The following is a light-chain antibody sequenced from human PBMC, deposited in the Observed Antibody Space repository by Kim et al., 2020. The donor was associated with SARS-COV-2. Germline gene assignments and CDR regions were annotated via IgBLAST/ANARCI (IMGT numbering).Light chain of an antibody. CDR3: AAWDDSLNGVV. J-gene: IGLJ2*01. V-gene: IGLV1-44*01. CDR1: SSNIESNT. CDR2: SNN. Sequence: ELTRPPSASGTPGQRVTISCSGSSSNIESNTVNWYQQLPGTAPKLLIYSNNQRPSGVPDRFSGSKSGTSASLAISGLQSEDEADYYCAAWDDSLNGVVFGGGTQLTVL.